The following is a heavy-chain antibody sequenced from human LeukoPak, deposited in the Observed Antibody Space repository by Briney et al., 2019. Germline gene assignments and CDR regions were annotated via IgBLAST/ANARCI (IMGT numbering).Heavy chain of an antibody. CDR2: ISSNGGST. Sequence: GGSLRLSCAASGFTFSSYALHWVRQAPGKGLEYVSAISSNGGSTYYANSVKGRFTISRDNSKNTLCLQMGSLRAEDMAVYYCARDSPMVRGVIDYWGQGTLVTVSS. CDR1: GFTFSSYA. J-gene: IGHJ4*02. V-gene: IGHV3-64*01. D-gene: IGHD3-10*01. CDR3: ARDSPMVRGVIDY.